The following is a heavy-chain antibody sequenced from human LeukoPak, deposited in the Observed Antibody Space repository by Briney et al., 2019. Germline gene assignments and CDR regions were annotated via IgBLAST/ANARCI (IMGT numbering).Heavy chain of an antibody. CDR1: GFTFDDYA. Sequence: GRSLRLSCAASGFTFDDYAMHWVRQAPGKGLEWVSGISWNSGSIGYADSVKGRFTISRDNAKNSLYLQMNSLRAEDTALYYCARELLIQGVWWFDPWGQGTLVTVSS. D-gene: IGHD5-18*01. CDR3: ARELLIQGVWWFDP. V-gene: IGHV3-9*01. J-gene: IGHJ5*02. CDR2: ISWNSGSI.